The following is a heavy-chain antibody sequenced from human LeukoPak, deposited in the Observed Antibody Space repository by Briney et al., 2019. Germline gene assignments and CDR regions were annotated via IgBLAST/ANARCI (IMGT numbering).Heavy chain of an antibody. CDR1: GYTFTTYY. Sequence: ASVKVSCKASGYTFTTYYMHWVRQAPGQGLEWMGVINPNGGSAAYAQNFQGRVTMTRDTSTSTVYMELSSLGSEDTAVYYCARTDNGDLDYWGQGTLVTVSS. V-gene: IGHV1-46*01. CDR3: ARTDNGDLDY. D-gene: IGHD4-17*01. J-gene: IGHJ4*02. CDR2: INPNGGSA.